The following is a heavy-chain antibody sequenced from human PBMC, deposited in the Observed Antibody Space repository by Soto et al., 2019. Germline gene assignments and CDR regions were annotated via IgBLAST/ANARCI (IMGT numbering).Heavy chain of an antibody. CDR1: GGSIRSGDYY. Sequence: SGTLSLTCTVSGGSIRSGDYYWSWTRQPPGKGLEWIGYIYYSGSTYYNPSLKSRVTISVDTSKNQFSLKLSSVTAADTAVYYCARGMTYCGGDCYSEATFDYWGQGTLVTVSS. CDR3: ARGMTYCGGDCYSEATFDY. J-gene: IGHJ4*02. CDR2: IYYSGST. V-gene: IGHV4-30-4*01. D-gene: IGHD2-21*02.